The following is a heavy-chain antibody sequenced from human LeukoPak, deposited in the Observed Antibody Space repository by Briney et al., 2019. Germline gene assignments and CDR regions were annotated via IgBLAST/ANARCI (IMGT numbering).Heavy chain of an antibody. Sequence: GGSLRLSCAASGFTFDDYAMHWVRQAPGKGLEWVSGISWNSGSIGYADSVKGGFTISRDNAKSSLYLQMNSLRAEDTALYYCAKDISLDSSGYSTTFDYWGQGTLVTVSS. V-gene: IGHV3-9*01. J-gene: IGHJ4*02. CDR2: ISWNSGSI. CDR3: AKDISLDSSGYSTTFDY. D-gene: IGHD3-22*01. CDR1: GFTFDDYA.